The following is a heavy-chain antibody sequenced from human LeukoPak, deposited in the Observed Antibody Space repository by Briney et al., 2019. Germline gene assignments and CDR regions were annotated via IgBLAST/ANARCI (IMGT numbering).Heavy chain of an antibody. CDR3: ARSAIPITMIVVVITRRYYYMDV. CDR2: INPSGGST. Sequence: ASVKVSCKASGYTFTSYGISWVRQAPGQGLEWMGIINPSGGSTSYAQKFQGRVTMTRDMSTSTVYMELSSLRSEDTAVYYCARSAIPITMIVVVITRRYYYMDVWGKGTTVTVSS. D-gene: IGHD3-22*01. V-gene: IGHV1-46*01. CDR1: GYTFTSYG. J-gene: IGHJ6*03.